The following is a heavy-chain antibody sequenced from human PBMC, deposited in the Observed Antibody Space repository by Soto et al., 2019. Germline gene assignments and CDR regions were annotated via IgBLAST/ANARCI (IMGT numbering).Heavy chain of an antibody. CDR2: INPSGGST. Sequence: ASVKVSCKASQYSFTKYCVHWVRQAPGQGLEWMGIINPSGGSTNYAQRFQGRVTMTRDTSTSTVYMERSSLRSEDTAVYYCARALYDTDSLPVGAEPRDYAMDVWG. CDR3: ARALYDTDSLPVGAEPRDYAMDV. V-gene: IGHV1-46*01. J-gene: IGHJ6*02. D-gene: IGHD3-22*01. CDR1: QYSFTKYC.